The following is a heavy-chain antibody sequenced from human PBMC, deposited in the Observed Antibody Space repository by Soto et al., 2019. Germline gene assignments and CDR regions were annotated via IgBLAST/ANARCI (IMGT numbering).Heavy chain of an antibody. J-gene: IGHJ5*02. Sequence: GASVKVSCKASGYIFSDFGITWVRQAPGQGLEWMGWISVDNGKTDYAYKFQDRVTMTTDTGTSTVYMELNRLRSDDTAVYYCARASRYYGDYVPAVPDNWFDPWGQGTRVSVSS. D-gene: IGHD4-17*01. CDR1: GYIFSDFG. V-gene: IGHV1-18*01. CDR3: ARASRYYGDYVPAVPDNWFDP. CDR2: ISVDNGKT.